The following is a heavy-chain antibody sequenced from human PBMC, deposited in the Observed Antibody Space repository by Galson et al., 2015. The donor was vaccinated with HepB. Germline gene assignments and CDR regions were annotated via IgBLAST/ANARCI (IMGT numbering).Heavy chain of an antibody. CDR2: ISYDGSNK. Sequence: SLRLSCAASGFTFSSYDMHWVRQAPGKGLEWVAVISYDGSNKYYADSVKGRFTISRDNSKNTLYLQMNSLRAEDTAVYSCAKDQAPYNWNYGDYFDYWGQGTLVTVSS. V-gene: IGHV3-30*18. CDR1: GFTFSSYD. J-gene: IGHJ4*02. D-gene: IGHD1-7*01. CDR3: AKDQAPYNWNYGDYFDY.